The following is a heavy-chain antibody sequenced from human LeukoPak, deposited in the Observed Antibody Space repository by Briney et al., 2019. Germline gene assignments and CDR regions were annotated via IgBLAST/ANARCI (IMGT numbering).Heavy chain of an antibody. D-gene: IGHD2-2*01. J-gene: IGHJ6*02. V-gene: IGHV4-34*01. CDR3: ARVHIVVVPAANCMDV. CDR2: INLGGST. Sequence: PSETLSLTCAVSGGSFRGYYWSWIRQPPGKGLEWIGEINLGGSTNYNPSLESRVTISLDTSKNQFSLKLSSVTAADTAVYYCARVHIVVVPAANCMDVWGPGTTVTVSS. CDR1: GGSFRGYY.